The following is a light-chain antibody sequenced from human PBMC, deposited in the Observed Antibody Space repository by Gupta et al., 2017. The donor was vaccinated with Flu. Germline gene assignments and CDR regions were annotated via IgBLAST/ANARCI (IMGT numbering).Light chain of an antibody. CDR1: SGGVASAF. V-gene: IGLV6-57*03. Sequence: TVTISCTRSSGGVASAFVQWLQQRPGSAPTTVIYQGDQRPSGVPARFSGSIDTSSNSASLVISGLMTEDEADYYCQSYDGANWVFGGGTKLTVL. J-gene: IGLJ3*02. CDR3: QSYDGANWV. CDR2: QGD.